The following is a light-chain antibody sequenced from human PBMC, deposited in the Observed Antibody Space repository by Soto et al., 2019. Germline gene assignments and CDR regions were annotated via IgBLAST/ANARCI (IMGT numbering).Light chain of an antibody. J-gene: IGKJ4*01. CDR2: GAS. V-gene: IGKV3-20*01. Sequence: EIVLTQSPGTLSLSPGERATLSCRASQSVISNYLAWYQQKPGQAPRLLIYGASSRATGIPDRFSGSGSGTDFTLTISRLEPEDFATYYCQQANSFPLTFGGGTKVDIK. CDR3: QQANSFPLT. CDR1: QSVISNY.